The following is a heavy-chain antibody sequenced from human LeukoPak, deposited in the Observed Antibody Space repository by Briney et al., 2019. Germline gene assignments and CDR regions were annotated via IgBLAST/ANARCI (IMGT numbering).Heavy chain of an antibody. CDR3: AKDLSSSSPHDAFDI. D-gene: IGHD6-6*01. CDR2: IRYDGSNK. CDR1: GFTFSSYG. V-gene: IGHV3-30*02. Sequence: GGPLRLSCAASGFTFSSYGMHWVRQAPGKGLEWVAFIRYDGSNKYYADSVKGRFTISRDNSKNTLYLQMNSLRAEDTAVYYCAKDLSSSSPHDAFDIWGQGTMVTVSS. J-gene: IGHJ3*02.